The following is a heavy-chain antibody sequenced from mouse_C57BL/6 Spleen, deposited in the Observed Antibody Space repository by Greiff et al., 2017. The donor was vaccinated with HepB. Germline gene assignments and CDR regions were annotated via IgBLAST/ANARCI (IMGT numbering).Heavy chain of an antibody. CDR2: IDPSDSYT. J-gene: IGHJ2*01. V-gene: IGHV1-69*01. D-gene: IGHD2-3*01. Sequence: QVQLKQPGAELVMPGASVKLSCKASGYTFTSYWMHWVKQRPGQGLEWIGEIDPSDSYTNYNQKFKGKSTLTVDKSSSTAYMQLSSLTSEDSAVYYCARSRRGYYVEDYWGQGTTLTVSS. CDR1: GYTFTSYW. CDR3: ARSRRGYYVEDY.